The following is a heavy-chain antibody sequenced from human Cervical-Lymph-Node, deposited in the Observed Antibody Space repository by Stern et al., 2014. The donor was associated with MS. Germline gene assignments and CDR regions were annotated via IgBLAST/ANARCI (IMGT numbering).Heavy chain of an antibody. D-gene: IGHD3-10*01. CDR3: ARGSGDNWFGP. CDR1: GG. V-gene: IGHV1-69*06. J-gene: IGHJ5*02. Sequence: MQLVESGAEVKKPGSSVKVSCKSSGGISWVRQAPGQGLEWMGGVIPFVGTSNYAQKFQGRVIITADTSTNTTYLHLSRLTSADTAVYYCARGSGDNWFGPWGQGTLVTVSS. CDR2: VIPFVGTS.